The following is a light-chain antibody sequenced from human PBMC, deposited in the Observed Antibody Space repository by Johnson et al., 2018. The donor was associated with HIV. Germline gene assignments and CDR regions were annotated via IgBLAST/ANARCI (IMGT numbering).Light chain of an antibody. CDR2: DNN. Sequence: HSVLTQPPSVSAAPGQKVTISCSGSSSNIGNNYVSWYQQLPVTAPKLLIYDNNKRPSGIPDRFSASKSGTSATLGITGLQTGDEADYYCGTWDSSLSAYVVGTGTKVTVL. CDR1: SSNIGNNY. J-gene: IGLJ1*01. CDR3: GTWDSSLSAYV. V-gene: IGLV1-51*01.